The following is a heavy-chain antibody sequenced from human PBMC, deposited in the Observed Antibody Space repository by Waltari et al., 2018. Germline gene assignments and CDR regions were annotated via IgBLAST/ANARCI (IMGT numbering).Heavy chain of an antibody. CDR3: ARGMVGYSGYDYDGDC. CDR1: GYTFTGYY. V-gene: IGHV1-2*06. D-gene: IGHD5-12*01. Sequence: QVQLVQSGAEVKKPGASVKVSCKASGYTFTGYYMHWVRQAPGQGLEWMGRLNPNRGGTNYAQKVQGRVTMTRDTSISTAYMELSRLRSDDTAVYYCARGMVGYSGYDYDGDCWGQGTLVTVSS. CDR2: LNPNRGGT. J-gene: IGHJ4*02.